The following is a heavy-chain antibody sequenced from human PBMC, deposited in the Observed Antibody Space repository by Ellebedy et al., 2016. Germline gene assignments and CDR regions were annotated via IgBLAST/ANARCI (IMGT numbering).Heavy chain of an antibody. D-gene: IGHD2-2*01. CDR3: ARDQGSTSSAMDYYYYGMDV. V-gene: IGHV1-3*01. Sequence: ASVKVSCKASGYTFTSYAMHWVRQAPGQRLEWMGWINAGNGNTKYSQKFQGRVTITRDTSGSKAYMELSSLRSDDTAVYYCARDQGSTSSAMDYYYYGMDVWGQGTTVTVSS. CDR1: GYTFTSYA. J-gene: IGHJ6*02. CDR2: INAGNGNT.